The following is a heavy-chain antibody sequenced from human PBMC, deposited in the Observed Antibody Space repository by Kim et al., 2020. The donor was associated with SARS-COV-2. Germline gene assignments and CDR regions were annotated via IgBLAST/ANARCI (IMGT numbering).Heavy chain of an antibody. CDR3: ARVDGAAAGTRWFDP. D-gene: IGHD6-13*01. J-gene: IGHJ5*02. V-gene: IGHV1-8*01. Sequence: QKFQGRVTMTRNTSISTAYMELSSLRSEDTAVYYCARVDGAAAGTRWFDPWGQGTLVTVSS.